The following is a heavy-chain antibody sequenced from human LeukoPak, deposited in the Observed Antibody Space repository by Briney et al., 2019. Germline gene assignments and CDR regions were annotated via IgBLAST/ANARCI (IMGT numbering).Heavy chain of an antibody. CDR1: GGSISSSSYY. CDR3: ASSGRRGWYYFDY. CDR2: IYYSGST. V-gene: IGHV4-39*07. Sequence: SETLSHTCTVSGGSISSSSYYWGWIRQPPGTGLEWIGSIYYSGSTYYNPSLKSRVTISVDTSKNQFSLKLSSVTAADTAVYYCASSGRRGWYYFDYWGQGTLVTVSS. D-gene: IGHD2-15*01. J-gene: IGHJ4*02.